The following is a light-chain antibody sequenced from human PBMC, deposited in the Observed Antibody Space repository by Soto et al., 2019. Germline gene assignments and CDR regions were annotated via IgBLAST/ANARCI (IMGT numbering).Light chain of an antibody. CDR2: GAS. J-gene: IGKJ1*01. CDR3: QQYGSSGT. V-gene: IGKV3-20*01. Sequence: DIVMTQSPLSLPVTPGEPASISCRSIQSLLHNNEYNYLAWYQQKPGQAPRLLIYGASNRAAGIPDRFSGSGSGTDFTLTISRLEPEDFAVYYCQQYGSSGTFGQGTKVDIK. CDR1: QSLLHNNEYNY.